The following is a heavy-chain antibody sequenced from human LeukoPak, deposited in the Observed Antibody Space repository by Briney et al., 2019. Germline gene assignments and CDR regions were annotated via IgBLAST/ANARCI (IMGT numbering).Heavy chain of an antibody. CDR2: IYSDGST. J-gene: IGHJ4*02. CDR1: GYTVSDKP. V-gene: IGHV3-66*01. CDR3: AARPDSRRGPYDY. Sequence: GSLRLSCAASGYTVSDKPMTWVRQAAGKGLEWVSVIYSDGSTHYSESVKGRFYISRDNSKNTLYLQMNSLGAEDTAVYYCAARPDSRRGPYDYWGQGTLVTVSS. D-gene: IGHD3-16*01.